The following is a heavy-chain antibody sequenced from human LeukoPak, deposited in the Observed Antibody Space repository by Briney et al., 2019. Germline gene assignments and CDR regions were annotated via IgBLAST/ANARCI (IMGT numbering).Heavy chain of an antibody. CDR2: IYHSGSTT. D-gene: IGHD2-2*01. J-gene: IGHJ4*02. Sequence: SGTLSLTCAVSGDSISSNNWWSWVRQTSGKGLEWIGEIYHSGSTTNYNPSLKSRVTMSVDKSKNQFSLKLTSVTAADTAVYYCARHRYCTSTSCTFYFDSRGQGRLVTVSS. V-gene: IGHV4-4*02. CDR1: GDSISSNNW. CDR3: ARHRYCTSTSCTFYFDS.